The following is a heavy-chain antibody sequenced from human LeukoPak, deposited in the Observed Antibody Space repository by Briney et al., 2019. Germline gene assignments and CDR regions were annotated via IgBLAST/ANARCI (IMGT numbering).Heavy chain of an antibody. CDR3: ARSPYDSSGYYFDY. Sequence: GGSLRLSCSASGFTFNRFYLHWVRQAPGKGLEWVAVISYDGSNKYYADSVKGRFTISRDNSKNTLYLQMNSLRAEDTAVYYCARSPYDSSGYYFDYWGQGTLVTVSS. V-gene: IGHV3-30-3*01. D-gene: IGHD3-22*01. J-gene: IGHJ4*02. CDR2: ISYDGSNK. CDR1: GFTFNRFY.